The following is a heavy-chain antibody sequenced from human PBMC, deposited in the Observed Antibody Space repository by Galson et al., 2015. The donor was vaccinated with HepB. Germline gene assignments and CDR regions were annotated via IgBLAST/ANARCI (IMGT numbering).Heavy chain of an antibody. CDR2: IWYDGSNK. D-gene: IGHD3-22*01. V-gene: IGHV3-33*08. CDR3: ARPTHYDSSGYYSWGAFDI. CDR1: GFTFSSYA. Sequence: SLRLSCAASGFTFSSYAMHWVRQAPGKGLEWVAVIWYDGSNKYYADSVKGRFTISRDNSKNTLYLQMNSLRAEDTAVYYCARPTHYDSSGYYSWGAFDIWGQGTMVTVSS. J-gene: IGHJ3*02.